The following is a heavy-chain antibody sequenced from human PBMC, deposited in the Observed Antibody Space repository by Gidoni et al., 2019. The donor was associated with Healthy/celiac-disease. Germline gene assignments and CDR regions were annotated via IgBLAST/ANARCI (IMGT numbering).Heavy chain of an antibody. CDR1: GFPFSSYG. CDR3: ARDQVFSMYYYYYGMDV. D-gene: IGHD2-2*01. V-gene: IGHV3-33*01. Sequence: QVQLVESGGGVVQPGRSLRLSCAASGFPFSSYGMHWVRQAPGKGLGWVAVIWYDGSNKYYADSVKGRFTISRDNSKNTLYLQMNSLRAEDTAVYYCARDQVFSMYYYYYGMDVWGQGTTVTVSS. CDR2: IWYDGSNK. J-gene: IGHJ6*02.